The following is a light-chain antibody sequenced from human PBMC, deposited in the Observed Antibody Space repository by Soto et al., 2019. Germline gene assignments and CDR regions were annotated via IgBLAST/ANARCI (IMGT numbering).Light chain of an antibody. V-gene: IGLV2-14*01. CDR3: SSYTSSSTLF. Sequence: QSALTQPASVSGSPGQSIAISCTGTNNDVGAYNYVSWYQRHPGKAPKLMIFEVSNWPSGVSNRFSGSKSGNTASLTISGLQAEDEADYYCSSYTSSSTLFFGGGTKLTVL. CDR2: EVS. J-gene: IGLJ2*01. CDR1: NNDVGAYNY.